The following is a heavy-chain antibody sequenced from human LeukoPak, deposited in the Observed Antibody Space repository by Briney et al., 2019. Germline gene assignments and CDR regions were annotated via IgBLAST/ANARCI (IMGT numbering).Heavy chain of an antibody. CDR1: GGSLSRYY. CDR3: ARGNMWDYRRYYYYMDV. V-gene: IGHV4-34*01. J-gene: IGHJ6*03. Sequence: SETLSLTCAVNGGSLSRYYWSWIRQPPGKGLEWIGEINHRGSTNYNPSLKSRVTISVDTSKNQFSLKLNSVTAADTAIYYCARGNMWDYRRYYYYMDVWGKGTTVTVSS. D-gene: IGHD4-11*01. CDR2: INHRGST.